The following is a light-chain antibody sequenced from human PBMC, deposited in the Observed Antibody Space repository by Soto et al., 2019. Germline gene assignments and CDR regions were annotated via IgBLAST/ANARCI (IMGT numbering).Light chain of an antibody. Sequence: EIVLTQSPGTLSLSPGERATLSCRASRSISSNQLAWYQQKPGQAPRLLIYVASSRASGIPDRISGSGSGTDFTLTISKLDPEDFAVYYCQQYGSSLITFGQGTRLEIK. CDR1: RSISSNQ. CDR3: QQYGSSLIT. V-gene: IGKV3-20*01. CDR2: VAS. J-gene: IGKJ5*01.